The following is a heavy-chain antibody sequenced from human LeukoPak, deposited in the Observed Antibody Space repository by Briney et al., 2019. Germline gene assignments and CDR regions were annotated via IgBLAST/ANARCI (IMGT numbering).Heavy chain of an antibody. CDR3: AREPTIVRPFDY. D-gene: IGHD3-10*02. V-gene: IGHV4-4*07. CDR1: GGSLSGYY. CDR2: IYSSGST. J-gene: IGHJ4*02. Sequence: KPSETLSLTCTVSGGSLSGYYWSWIRQPGGKGLEWIGRIYSSGSTNYNRSLQSRVTMSLDMSKNQFSLRLNSVTAADTAVYFCAREPTIVRPFDYWGQGTPVTVSS.